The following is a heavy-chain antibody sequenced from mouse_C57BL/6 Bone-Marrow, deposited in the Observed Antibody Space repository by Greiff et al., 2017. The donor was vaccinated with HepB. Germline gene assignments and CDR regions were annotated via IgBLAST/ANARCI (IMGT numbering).Heavy chain of an antibody. V-gene: IGHV2-6-1*01. D-gene: IGHD2-2*01. CDR1: GFSLTSYG. CDR2: IWSDGST. CDR3: AIHKVNGGFAY. J-gene: IGHJ3*01. Sequence: VKLMESGPGLVAPSQSLSITCTVSGFSLTSYGVHWVRQPPGKGLEWLVVIWSDGSTNYNSALKSRLSISKDNSKSQVFLKMNSLQTDDTALYYCAIHKVNGGFAYWGQGTLVTVSA.